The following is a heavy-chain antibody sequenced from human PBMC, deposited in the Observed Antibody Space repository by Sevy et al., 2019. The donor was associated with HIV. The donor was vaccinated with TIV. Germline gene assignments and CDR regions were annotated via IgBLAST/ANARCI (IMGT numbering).Heavy chain of an antibody. D-gene: IGHD2-21*02. CDR1: GFTFSSYG. CDR3: AREAYCGGDCYSSGMDV. V-gene: IGHV3-33*01. Sequence: GGSLRLSCAASGFTFSSYGMHWVRQAPGKGLEWVAVIWYDGSNKYYADSVKGRFTISRDNSKNTLYLQMNSLRAEDTAVYYCAREAYCGGDCYSSGMDVWGQGTKVTVSS. J-gene: IGHJ6*02. CDR2: IWYDGSNK.